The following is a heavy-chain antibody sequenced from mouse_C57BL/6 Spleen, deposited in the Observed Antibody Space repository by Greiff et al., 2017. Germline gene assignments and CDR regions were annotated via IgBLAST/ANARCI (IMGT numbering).Heavy chain of an antibody. D-gene: IGHD1-1*01. CDR1: GYTFTSYW. Sequence: QVQLQQPGAELVKPGASVKLSCKASGYTFTSYWMQWVKQRPGQGLEWIGEIDPSDRYTNYNQKFKGKATLTVDTSSSTAYMQLSSLTSEDSAVYYCARRHYYGSSYVDYGGQGTTLTVAS. V-gene: IGHV1-50*01. J-gene: IGHJ2*01. CDR2: IDPSDRYT. CDR3: ARRHYYGSSYVDY.